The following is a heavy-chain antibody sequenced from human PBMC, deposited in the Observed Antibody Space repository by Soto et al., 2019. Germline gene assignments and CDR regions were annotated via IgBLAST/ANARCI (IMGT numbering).Heavy chain of an antibody. J-gene: IGHJ4*02. CDR3: ATGYTVTTDGMVFDYFAY. Sequence: ASVKVSCKASGYTFTSYYMHWVRQAPGQGLEWMGIINPSGETIYAQKFQGRVTMTEDTSTDTAYMELSSLRSEDTAVYYCATGYTVTTDGMVFDYFAYWGQGTLVTVSS. CDR1: GYTFTSYY. CDR2: INPSGET. D-gene: IGHD4-17*01. V-gene: IGHV1-46*01.